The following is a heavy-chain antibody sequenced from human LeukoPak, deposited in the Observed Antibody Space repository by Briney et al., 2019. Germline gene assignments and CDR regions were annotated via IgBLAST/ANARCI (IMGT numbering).Heavy chain of an antibody. J-gene: IGHJ6*03. V-gene: IGHV4-34*01. Sequence: SETLSLTCAVYGGSFSGYYWRWIRQPPGKGLEWIWEINHSGSTNYNPSLKSRVTISVDTSKNQFSLKLSSVTAADTAVYYCARVPAAMWGTYYMDVWGKGTTVTVSS. CDR2: INHSGST. CDR3: ARVPAAMWGTYYMDV. CDR1: GGSFSGYY. D-gene: IGHD2-2*01.